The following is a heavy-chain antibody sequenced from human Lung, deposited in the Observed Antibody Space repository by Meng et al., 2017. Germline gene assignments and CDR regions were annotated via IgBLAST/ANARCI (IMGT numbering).Heavy chain of an antibody. CDR2: INTDNGDT. CDR3: ARDERGGPYYFDY. Sequence: QVQLVQSGAEVKKPGPAVKVSCQASGYSFTTYGMHWLRQAPGQRLEWMGWINTDNGDTHYSQKFQGRVTITRDTSARTAYMELSSLRSEDTAVYFCARDERGGPYYFDYWGQGTLVTVSS. V-gene: IGHV1-3*04. CDR1: GYSFTTYG. J-gene: IGHJ4*02.